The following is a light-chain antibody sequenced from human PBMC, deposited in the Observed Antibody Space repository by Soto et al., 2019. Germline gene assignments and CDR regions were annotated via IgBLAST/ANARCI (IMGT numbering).Light chain of an antibody. CDR2: DAS. V-gene: IGKV3-11*01. CDR1: QSVNSY. J-gene: IGKJ1*01. CDR3: QQRSNWPWT. Sequence: TLSLSPGERATLSCRASQSVNSYLAWYQQKPGQAPRLLIYDASNRATGIPARFSGSGSGTDSTLTISSLEPEDFAVYYCQQRSNWPWTFGQGTKVDI.